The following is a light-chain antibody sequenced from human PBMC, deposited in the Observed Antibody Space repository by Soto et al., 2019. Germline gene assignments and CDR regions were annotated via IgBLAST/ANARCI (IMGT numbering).Light chain of an antibody. V-gene: IGLV2-14*01. CDR1: SSDVGNYIF. CDR3: SSYTSSSTLHV. J-gene: IGLJ1*01. CDR2: DIN. Sequence: QSVLAQPASVSGSPGQSITISCTGTSSDVGNYIFVSWYRQHPGKAPKLMIYDINNRPSGVSNRFSGSKSGNTASLTISGLQAEDEADYYCSSYTSSSTLHVFGTRTKVTVL.